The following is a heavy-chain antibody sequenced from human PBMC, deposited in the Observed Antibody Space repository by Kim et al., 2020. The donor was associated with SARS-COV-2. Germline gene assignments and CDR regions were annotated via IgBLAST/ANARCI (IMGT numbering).Heavy chain of an antibody. Sequence: GGSLILSCAASGFIFSTYAMHWVRQAPGKGLEWVAVISYDGRSKYYADSVKGRFTISRDNSKNTLFLEMNSLRADDTAVYYCATNSETLSEPRYGGSPVQSWGQGSLITVSS. CDR2: ISYDGRSK. V-gene: IGHV3-30*04. D-gene: IGHD1-26*01. CDR3: ATNSETLSEPRYGGSPVQS. J-gene: IGHJ1*01. CDR1: GFIFSTYA.